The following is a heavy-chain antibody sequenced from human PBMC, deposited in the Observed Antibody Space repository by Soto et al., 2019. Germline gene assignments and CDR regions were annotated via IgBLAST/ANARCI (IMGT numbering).Heavy chain of an antibody. Sequence: GASVKVSCKPSGYTFTTYAISWVRQAPGQGLEWMGWLRTYDGHTDYAQNLQGRVTMTTDTSTNTAYMELRSLRSDDTAVYYCARDRLHTSSSITFDYWGQGALVTAPQ. J-gene: IGHJ4*02. CDR3: ARDRLHTSSSITFDY. D-gene: IGHD6-6*01. CDR2: LRTYDGHT. CDR1: GYTFTTYA. V-gene: IGHV1-18*01.